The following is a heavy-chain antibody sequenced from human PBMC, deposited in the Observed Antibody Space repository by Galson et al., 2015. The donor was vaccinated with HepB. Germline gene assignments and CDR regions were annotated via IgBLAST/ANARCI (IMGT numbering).Heavy chain of an antibody. Sequence: SLRLSCAVSGFNFSTFAMHWVRQAPGRGLEWVALISYDGSNKKYVDAVKGRFIISRDNSKKTLSLQMNSLRVDDTAFYYCARDLVGLGRDFGGAWYGLGGFDYWGQGAPVTVSS. V-gene: IGHV3-30*03. CDR1: GFNFSTFA. CDR3: ARDLVGLGRDFGGAWYGLGGFDY. D-gene: IGHD3-10*01. J-gene: IGHJ4*02. CDR2: ISYDGSNK.